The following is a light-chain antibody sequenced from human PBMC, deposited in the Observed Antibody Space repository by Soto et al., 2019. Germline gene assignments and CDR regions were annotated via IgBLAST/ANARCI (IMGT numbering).Light chain of an antibody. CDR2: AAS. CDR3: QQLSTYPIT. J-gene: IGKJ5*01. V-gene: IGKV1-39*01. CDR1: QRISAF. Sequence: DIQMTQSPSSVSAFVGESVTITCHASQRISAFLNWYHQKPGKAPKLLIYAASSLQRGVPSTFSGGGSGTDFTLTISSLQPEDFATYYCQQLSTYPITFGQGTRLEIK.